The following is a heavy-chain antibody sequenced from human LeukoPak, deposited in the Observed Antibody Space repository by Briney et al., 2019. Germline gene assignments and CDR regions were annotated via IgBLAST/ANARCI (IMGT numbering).Heavy chain of an antibody. Sequence: GGSLRLSCAASGFTLSSYSMNWVRQAPGKGLEWVSYISSSSSTIYYADSVKGRFTISRDNAKNSLYLQMNSLRAEDTAVYYCARVGSRGYGSMDVWGKGTTVTVSS. V-gene: IGHV3-48*04. CDR3: ARVGSRGYGSMDV. D-gene: IGHD2-15*01. CDR1: GFTLSSYS. CDR2: ISSSSSTI. J-gene: IGHJ6*03.